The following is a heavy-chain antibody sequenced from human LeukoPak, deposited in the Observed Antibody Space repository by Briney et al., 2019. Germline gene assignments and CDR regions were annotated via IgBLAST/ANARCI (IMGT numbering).Heavy chain of an antibody. CDR1: GFTFSNHW. CDR3: ARDQRVTGRPDIDY. Sequence: GGSLRLSCAAPGFTFSNHWMHWVRQTPGKGLVWVSRISSDGSSTTYADSVKGRFTISRDNAKNTLYLQMNNLRAEDTAMYYCARDQRVTGRPDIDYWGQGTLVIVST. V-gene: IGHV3-74*03. D-gene: IGHD6-6*01. J-gene: IGHJ4*02. CDR2: ISSDGSST.